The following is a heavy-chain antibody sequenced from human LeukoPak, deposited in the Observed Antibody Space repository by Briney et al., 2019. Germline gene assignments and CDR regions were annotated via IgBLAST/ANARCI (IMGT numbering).Heavy chain of an antibody. J-gene: IGHJ1*01. CDR2: ISGSGGST. V-gene: IGHV3-23*01. D-gene: IGHD5-18*01. CDR1: GFTFSSYS. CDR3: AKGDSYGNKYFQH. Sequence: PGGSLRLSCAASGFTFSSYSMNWVRQAPGKGLEWVSAISGSGGSTYFADSVRGRFTISRDNSKNTLYLQMNSLRADDTAVYYCAKGDSYGNKYFQHWGQGTLVTVSS.